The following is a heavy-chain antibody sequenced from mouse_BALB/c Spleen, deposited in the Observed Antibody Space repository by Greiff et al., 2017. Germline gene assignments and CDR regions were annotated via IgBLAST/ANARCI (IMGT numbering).Heavy chain of an antibody. J-gene: IGHJ4*01. CDR3: ARQGGTTTGNYAMDY. D-gene: IGHD1-1*01. V-gene: IGHV2-6-2*01. CDR1: GFSLTSYG. CDR2: IWSDGST. Sequence: VKLVESGPDLVAPSQSLSITCTVSGFSLTSYGVHWVRQPPGKGLEWLVVIWSDGSTTYNSALKSRLSISKDNSKSQVFLKMNSLQTDDTAMYYCARQGGTTTGNYAMDYWGQGTSVTVSS.